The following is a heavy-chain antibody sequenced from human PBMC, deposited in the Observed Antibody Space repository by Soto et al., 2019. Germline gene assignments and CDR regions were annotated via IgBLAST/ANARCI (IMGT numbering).Heavy chain of an antibody. CDR3: ARVTPSAAAAYYYYGLDV. CDR1: GGTFSSYF. J-gene: IGHJ6*02. CDR2: IIPVFGTA. D-gene: IGHD6-13*01. V-gene: IGHV1-69*01. Sequence: QVQLVQSGAEVKKAGSSVKVSCKVSGGTFSSYFINWVRQAPGQGLEWVGGIIPVFGTASYAEKFQGRVTITADESTSTAYLELSSLRPDDTAVYYCARVTPSAAAAYYYYGLDVWGQGTTVTVPS.